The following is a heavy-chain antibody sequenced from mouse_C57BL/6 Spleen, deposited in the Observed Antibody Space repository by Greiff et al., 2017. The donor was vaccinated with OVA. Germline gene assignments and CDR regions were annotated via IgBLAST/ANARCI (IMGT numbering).Heavy chain of an antibody. J-gene: IGHJ2*01. V-gene: IGHV5-17*01. D-gene: IGHD1-1*01. Sequence: EVKLEESGGGLVKPGGSLKLSCAASGFTFSDYGMHWVRQAPEKGLEWVAYISSGSSTIYYADTVKGRFTISRDNAKNTLFLQMTSLRSEDTAMYYCARRYYGSSYVGNYFDYWGQGTTLTVSS. CDR1: GFTFSDYG. CDR3: ARRYYGSSYVGNYFDY. CDR2: ISSGSSTI.